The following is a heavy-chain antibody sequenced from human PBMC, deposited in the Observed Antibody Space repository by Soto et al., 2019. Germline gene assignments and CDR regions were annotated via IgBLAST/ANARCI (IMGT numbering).Heavy chain of an antibody. J-gene: IGHJ6*02. Sequence: SETLPLTCTVSGGSISSGGYYWSWIRQHPGKGLEWIGYIYYSGSTYYNPSLKSRVTISVDTSKNQFSLKLSSVTAADTAVYYCARETMVRGVTASYGMDVWGQGTTVTLSS. CDR1: GGSISSGGYY. CDR3: ARETMVRGVTASYGMDV. CDR2: IYYSGST. V-gene: IGHV4-31*03. D-gene: IGHD3-10*01.